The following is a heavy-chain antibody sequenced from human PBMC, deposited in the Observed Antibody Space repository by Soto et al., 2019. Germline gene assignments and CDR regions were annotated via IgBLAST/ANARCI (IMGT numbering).Heavy chain of an antibody. J-gene: IGHJ4*02. V-gene: IGHV4-59*01. D-gene: IGHD2-2*01. CDR1: GGSINSYY. Sequence: QVQLQESGPGLVKPSETLSLTCSVSGGSINSYYWSWIRQSPGKGLEWIGFIYYSGNTNYTPSLKSRVTMSVDTSKNQFSLKLSSVTAADTAVYYCARVRGYCSSTSCLNFDYWGQGTLVTVSS. CDR2: IYYSGNT. CDR3: ARVRGYCSSTSCLNFDY.